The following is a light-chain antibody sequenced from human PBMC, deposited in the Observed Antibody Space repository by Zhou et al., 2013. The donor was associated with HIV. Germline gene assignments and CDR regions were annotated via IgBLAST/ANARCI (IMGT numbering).Light chain of an antibody. CDR1: QSVSSY. Sequence: EIVLTQSPATLSLSPGERATLSCRASQSVSSYLAWYQQKPGQAPRLLIYDASNRATGIPARFSGSGSGTDFTLTITRLEPEDSATYFCQHSGTPRYTFGQGTKLEIK. CDR2: DAS. CDR3: QHSGTPRYT. V-gene: IGKV3-11*01. J-gene: IGKJ2*01.